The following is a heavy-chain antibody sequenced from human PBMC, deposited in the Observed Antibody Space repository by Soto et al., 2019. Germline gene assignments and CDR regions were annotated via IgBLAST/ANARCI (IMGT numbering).Heavy chain of an antibody. CDR1: GYTFTSYG. D-gene: IGHD2-15*01. Sequence: QVQLVQSGAEVKKPGASVKVSCKASGYTFTSYGISWVRQAPGQGLEWMGWISAYNGNTNYAQKLQGRVTMTTDTSTSTAYMELRSLRSDDTGVYYCARGNLGYCSGGSCYSRWYFDLWGRGTLVTVSS. CDR2: ISAYNGNT. J-gene: IGHJ2*01. CDR3: ARGNLGYCSGGSCYSRWYFDL. V-gene: IGHV1-18*04.